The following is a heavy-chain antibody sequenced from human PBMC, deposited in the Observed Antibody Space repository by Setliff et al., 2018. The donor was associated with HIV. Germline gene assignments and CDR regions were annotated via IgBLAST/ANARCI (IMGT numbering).Heavy chain of an antibody. D-gene: IGHD4-17*01. J-gene: IGHJ4*02. CDR1: GGSVGSGSYY. Sequence: SETLSLTCTVSGGSVGSGSYYWSWVRQSPGKGLEWIGYIYYSGITTYNPSLKSRVTISIDTSKNQFSLRLHSVTAADTAVYYCARDPPGYGDSNDYWGQGTLVTVSS. CDR2: IYYSGIT. V-gene: IGHV4-61*01. CDR3: ARDPPGYGDSNDY.